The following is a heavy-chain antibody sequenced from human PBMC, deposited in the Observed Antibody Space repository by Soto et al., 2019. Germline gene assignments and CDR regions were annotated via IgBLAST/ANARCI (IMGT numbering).Heavy chain of an antibody. CDR1: GYTFTSYG. J-gene: IGHJ3*02. Sequence: ASVKVSCKASGYTFTSYGISWVRQAPGQGIEWMGWISAYNGNTNYAQKLQGRVTMTTDTSTSTAYMELRSLRSDDTAVYYCARLLPGNYYDSSGYDVCDIWCQGTMVTV. D-gene: IGHD3-22*01. CDR3: ARLLPGNYYDSSGYDVCDI. CDR2: ISAYNGNT. V-gene: IGHV1-18*04.